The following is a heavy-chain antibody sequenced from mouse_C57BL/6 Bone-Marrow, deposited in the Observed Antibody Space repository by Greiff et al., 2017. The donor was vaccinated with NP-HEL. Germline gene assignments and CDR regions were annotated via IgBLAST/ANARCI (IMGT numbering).Heavy chain of an antibody. CDR2: IYPRSGNT. Sequence: LVESGAELARPGASVKLSCKASGYTFTSYGISWVKQRTGQGLEWIGEIYPRSGNTYYNEKFKGKATLTADKSSSTAYMELRSLTSEDSAVYFCARPSYYSNFPAWFAYWGQGTLVTVSA. D-gene: IGHD2-5*01. V-gene: IGHV1-81*01. CDR3: ARPSYYSNFPAWFAY. CDR1: GYTFTSYG. J-gene: IGHJ3*01.